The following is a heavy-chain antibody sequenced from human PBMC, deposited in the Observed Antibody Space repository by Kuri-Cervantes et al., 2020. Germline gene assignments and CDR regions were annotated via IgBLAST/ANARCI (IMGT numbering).Heavy chain of an antibody. CDR1: GFTFSSYS. D-gene: IGHD3-22*01. Sequence: GESLKISCAASGFTFSSYSMNWVRQAPGKGLEWVSSISSSSSYIYYADSVKGRFTISRDNAKNSLYLQMNSLRAEDTAVYYCARDRPITMTVDDYYYYGMDVWGQGTTVTVSS. V-gene: IGHV3-21*04. J-gene: IGHJ6*02. CDR3: ARDRPITMTVDDYYYYGMDV. CDR2: ISSSSSYI.